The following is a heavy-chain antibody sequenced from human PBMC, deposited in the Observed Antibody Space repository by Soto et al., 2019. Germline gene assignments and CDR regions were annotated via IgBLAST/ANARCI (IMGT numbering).Heavy chain of an antibody. V-gene: IGHV3-23*01. J-gene: IGHJ4*02. CDR2: ISGSGGST. CDR1: GFTFSSYA. Sequence: EVQLLESGGGLVQPGGSLRLSCAASGFTFSSYAMSWVRQAPGKGLEWFSAISGSGGSTYYADSLKGRFTISRDNSKNTLYLQMNSLRAEDTAVYYCAKDASGDYAPGYNFDYWGQGTLVTVSS. D-gene: IGHD4-17*01. CDR3: AKDASGDYAPGYNFDY.